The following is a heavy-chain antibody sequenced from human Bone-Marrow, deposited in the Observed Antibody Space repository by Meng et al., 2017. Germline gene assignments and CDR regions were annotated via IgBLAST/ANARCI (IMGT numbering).Heavy chain of an antibody. CDR3: ARTRGYSYGYYGY. J-gene: IGHJ4*02. CDR1: SVSNSSTNW. Sequence: QVQLQESGPGLVKPSGTLSLTCAVASVSNSSTNWWGWVRQPPGKGLEWIGEIHQDGYTNYSPSLKSRVTISVDKSRNQFSLKLNSVTAADTAVYYCARTRGYSYGYYGYWGQGTLVTVSS. D-gene: IGHD5-18*01. CDR2: IHQDGYT. V-gene: IGHV4-4*02.